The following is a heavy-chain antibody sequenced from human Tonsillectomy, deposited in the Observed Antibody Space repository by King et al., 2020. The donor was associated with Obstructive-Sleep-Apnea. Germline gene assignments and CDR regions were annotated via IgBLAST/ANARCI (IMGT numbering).Heavy chain of an antibody. Sequence: VQLVESGGGVVQPGKSLRLSCAASGFTFSSYAMHWVRQAPGKGLEWVALTSYDGSKKYYVDSVKGRFTISRDNSKNTIYLQMNSLRAEDTAVYYCSTASHYDYGDYGNWFDPWGQGTLVTVSS. J-gene: IGHJ5*02. CDR3: STASHYDYGDYGNWFDP. D-gene: IGHD4-17*01. V-gene: IGHV3-30*04. CDR2: TSYDGSKK. CDR1: GFTFSSYA.